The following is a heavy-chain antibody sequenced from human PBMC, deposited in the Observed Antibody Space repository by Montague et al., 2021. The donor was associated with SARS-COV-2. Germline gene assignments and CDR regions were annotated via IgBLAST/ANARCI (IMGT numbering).Heavy chain of an antibody. V-gene: IGHV4-39*01. CDR2: IYYSGST. CDR3: ARQSQAEIVLMVYAMGGWFDP. Sequence: SETLSLTCTVSGGSISSSSYYWGRIRQPPGKGLEWIGSIYYSGSTYYNPSLKSRVTISVDTSKNQFSLKLSSVTAADTAVYYCARQSQAEIVLMVYAMGGWFDPWGQGTLVTVSS. D-gene: IGHD2-8*01. CDR1: GGSISSSSYY. J-gene: IGHJ5*02.